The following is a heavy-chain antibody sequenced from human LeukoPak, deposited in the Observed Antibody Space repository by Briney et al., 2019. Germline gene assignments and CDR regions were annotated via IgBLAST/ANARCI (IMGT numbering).Heavy chain of an antibody. CDR3: ARGGRNHGFDT. CDR1: GFIFSTYW. CDR2: INSEGSDT. J-gene: IGHJ3*02. D-gene: IGHD3-16*01. Sequence: GGSLRLSCAASGFIFSTYWMHWVRQAPGKGLVWVSRINSEGSDTIYADSVKGRFTISRDNAKNTLDLQLSSLGAEDTAVYYRARGGRNHGFDTWGQGTTVTVSS. V-gene: IGHV3-74*01.